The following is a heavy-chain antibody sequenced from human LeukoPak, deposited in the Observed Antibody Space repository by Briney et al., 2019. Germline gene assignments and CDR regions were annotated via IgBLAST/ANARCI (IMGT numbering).Heavy chain of an antibody. CDR3: AELGITMIGGV. CDR2: IDSSGSNI. D-gene: IGHD3-10*02. J-gene: IGHJ6*04. Sequence: GGSLRLSCAASGFTFNSYEMNWVRQAPGKGLEWVSYIDSSGSNIHYADSVKGRFTISRDNAKNSLYLQMNSLRAEDTAVYYCAELGITMIGGVWGKGTTVTISS. V-gene: IGHV3-48*03. CDR1: GFTFNSYE.